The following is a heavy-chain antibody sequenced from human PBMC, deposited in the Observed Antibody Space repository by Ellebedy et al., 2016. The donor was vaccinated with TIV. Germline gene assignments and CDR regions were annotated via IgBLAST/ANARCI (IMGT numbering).Heavy chain of an antibody. CDR3: TKGRGGGSDSSAPRYYFDS. J-gene: IGHJ4*02. V-gene: IGHV3-23*01. D-gene: IGHD6-19*01. Sequence: PGGSLTLSCAVSGFTVNNYAVSWVLQAPGKELEWVSTISDTGTRTYYANSVEGRVIISRDSSNRTLYLQMNSLRAEDTAEYYCTKGRGGGSDSSAPRYYFDSWGLGTLVTVSS. CDR1: GFTVNNYA. CDR2: ISDTGTRT.